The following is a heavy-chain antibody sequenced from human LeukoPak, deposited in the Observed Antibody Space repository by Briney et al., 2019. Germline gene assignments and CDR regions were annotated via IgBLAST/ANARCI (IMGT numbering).Heavy chain of an antibody. Sequence: QPGGSLRLSCAASGFTFSSYWMSWVRQAPGKGLEWVANIKQDGSEKYYVDSVKGRFTISRDNAKNSLYLQMNSLRAEDTAVYYCARDDCSSISCYHSWLDPWGQGTLVTVSS. D-gene: IGHD2-2*01. V-gene: IGHV3-7*01. CDR1: GFTFSSYW. J-gene: IGHJ5*02. CDR2: IKQDGSEK. CDR3: ARDDCSSISCYHSWLDP.